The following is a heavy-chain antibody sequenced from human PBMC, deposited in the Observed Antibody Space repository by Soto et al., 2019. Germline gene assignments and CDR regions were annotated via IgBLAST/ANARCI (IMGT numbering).Heavy chain of an antibody. CDR2: ISAYNAHT. Sequence: QVQLVQSGAEVKQPGASVRVSCKTSGYAFITYGITWVRQAPGQGLEWMGWISAYNAHTYYAQKVQGRLTMTTDASTSTAYMELRSLRSDDTAVYYCARDPGSSSYRRAFDYWGQGTMVTVSS. J-gene: IGHJ4*02. CDR1: GYAFITYG. D-gene: IGHD6-6*01. CDR3: ARDPGSSSYRRAFDY. V-gene: IGHV1-18*01.